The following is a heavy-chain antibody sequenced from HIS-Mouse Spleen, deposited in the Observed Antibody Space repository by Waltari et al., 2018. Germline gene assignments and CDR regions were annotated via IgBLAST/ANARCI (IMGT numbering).Heavy chain of an antibody. CDR3: ARRRGWFDY. D-gene: IGHD6-19*01. Sequence: QLQLQESGPGLVKPSETLSLTCTFSGGSISSSSYYWGWIRQPPGKGREWIGSIDYSGGTYYTPSLNSRVTISVDTSKNQFSLKLSSVTAADTAVYYCARRRGWFDYWGQGTLVTVSS. CDR2: IDYSGGT. CDR1: GGSISSSSYY. V-gene: IGHV4-39*01. J-gene: IGHJ4*02.